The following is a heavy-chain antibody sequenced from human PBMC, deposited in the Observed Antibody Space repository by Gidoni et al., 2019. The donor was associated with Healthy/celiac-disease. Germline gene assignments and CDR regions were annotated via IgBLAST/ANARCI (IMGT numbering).Heavy chain of an antibody. CDR2: INAGNGNT. D-gene: IGHD6-13*01. Sequence: QVQLVQSGAEVKKPGASVKVSCKAFGYTFTTYPMHVWRQAPGQRLEWMGWINAGNGNTKYSQKFQGRVTITRDTSASTAYMELSSLRSEDTAVYYCARAEVDSSSWTGYYYYYGMDVWGQGTTVTVSS. V-gene: IGHV1-3*01. CDR1: GYTFTTYP. J-gene: IGHJ6*02. CDR3: ARAEVDSSSWTGYYYYYGMDV.